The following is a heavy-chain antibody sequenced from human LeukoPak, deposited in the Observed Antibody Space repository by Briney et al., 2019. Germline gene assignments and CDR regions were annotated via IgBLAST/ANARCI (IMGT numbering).Heavy chain of an antibody. CDR1: GFTFSSYS. V-gene: IGHV3-48*01. D-gene: IGHD3-10*01. Sequence: GGSLRLSCAASGFTFSSYSMNWVRQAPGKGLEWVSYISSSSSTIYYADSVKGRFTISRDNAKNSLYLQMNSLRAEDTAVYYCATFGGSGSYYDAFDIWGQGTMVTVSS. CDR2: ISSSSSTI. CDR3: ATFGGSGSYYDAFDI. J-gene: IGHJ3*02.